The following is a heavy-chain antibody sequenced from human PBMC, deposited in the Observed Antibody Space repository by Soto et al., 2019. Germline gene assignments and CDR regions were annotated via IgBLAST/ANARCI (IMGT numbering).Heavy chain of an antibody. CDR1: GFTFSRYS. D-gene: IGHD3-22*01. CDR2: ISYDETNE. J-gene: IGHJ4*02. CDR3: SRAPFDSSGYFAY. Sequence: GGSLRLSCAASGFTFSRYSVHWVRQAPGKGLEWVAAISYDETNESYADSVKGRFTISRDNSKNTMFLQMSSLRPEETAVYFCSRAPFDSSGYFAYWGQGTLVTVSS. V-gene: IGHV3-30-3*01.